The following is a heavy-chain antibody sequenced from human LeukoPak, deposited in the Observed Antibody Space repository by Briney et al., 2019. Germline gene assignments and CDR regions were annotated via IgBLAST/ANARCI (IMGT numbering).Heavy chain of an antibody. Sequence: PSETLSLTCAVSGESFSDYNYYWTWFRQSPGKGLQWIGEINRHGATNYNPSLKSRVSMSIDTSQNHFFLNLISVTAADTAVYYCARPGIRDYFHYVDVWGEGTTVTVS. V-gene: IGHV4-34*01. D-gene: IGHD4-17*01. CDR3: ARPGIRDYFHYVDV. CDR1: GESFSDYNYY. CDR2: INRHGAT. J-gene: IGHJ6*03.